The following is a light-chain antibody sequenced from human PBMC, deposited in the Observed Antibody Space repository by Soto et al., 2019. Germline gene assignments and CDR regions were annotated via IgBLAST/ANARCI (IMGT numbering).Light chain of an antibody. CDR1: SIDVGGYNY. CDR3: SSYTSSSTLDYV. CDR2: DVS. V-gene: IGLV2-14*03. Sequence: LTERSSVYGSPGQSITIYYKGISIDVGGYNYVSWYQHHPGKAPKLMIYDVSNRPSGVSNRFSGSKSGNTASLTISGLQAEDEADYYCSSYTSSSTLDYVFGTGTKVTVL. J-gene: IGLJ1*01.